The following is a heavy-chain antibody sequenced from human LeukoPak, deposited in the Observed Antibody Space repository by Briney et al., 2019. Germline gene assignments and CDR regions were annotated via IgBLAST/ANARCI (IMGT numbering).Heavy chain of an antibody. CDR2: FDPEDGET. CDR1: GYTLTELS. Sequence: ASVKVSCKVSGYTLTELSMHWVRQAPGKGLEWMGGFDPEDGETIYAQKFQGRVTMTEDTSTDTAYMELSSLRSEDTAVYYCATGDRYNWNDGGRGGLDYWGQGTLVTVSS. CDR3: ATGDRYNWNDGGRGGLDY. D-gene: IGHD1-20*01. V-gene: IGHV1-24*01. J-gene: IGHJ4*02.